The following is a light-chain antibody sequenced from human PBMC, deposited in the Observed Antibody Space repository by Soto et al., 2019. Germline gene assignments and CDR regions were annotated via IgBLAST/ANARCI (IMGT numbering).Light chain of an antibody. J-gene: IGKJ3*01. CDR3: QQSYTTPFT. CDR1: QSISSY. Sequence: DIQMTQSPSSLSASVGDRVTITCRASQSISSYLNWYQQKPGKAPKVLIYTASTLQSGVPSRFSGSGAGTDFTLTISSLQPEDFATYFCQQSYTTPFTFGPGTNVAIK. V-gene: IGKV1-39*01. CDR2: TAS.